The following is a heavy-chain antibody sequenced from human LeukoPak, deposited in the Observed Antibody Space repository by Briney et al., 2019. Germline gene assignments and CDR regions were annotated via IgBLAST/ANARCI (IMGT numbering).Heavy chain of an antibody. D-gene: IGHD3-16*01. Sequence: SETLSLTCTVSGGSISSYYWSWIRQPPGKGLEWIGYIYYSGSTNYNTSLKSRVTISVDTSKNQFSLHLKSVTVADTAVYYCASPKGNSGGDYWGQGALVTVSS. J-gene: IGHJ4*02. CDR3: ASPKGNSGGDY. CDR2: IYYSGST. CDR1: GGSISSYY. V-gene: IGHV4-59*08.